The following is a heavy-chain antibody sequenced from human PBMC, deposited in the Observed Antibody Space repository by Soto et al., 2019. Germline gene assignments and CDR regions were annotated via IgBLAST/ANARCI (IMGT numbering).Heavy chain of an antibody. CDR2: INHSGST. D-gene: IGHD2-15*01. V-gene: IGHV4-34*01. CDR1: GGSFSGYY. CDR3: ARFRGYCSGGSCYGNDY. Sequence: SETLSLTCAVYGGSFSGYYWSWIRQPPGKGLEWIGEINHSGSTNYNPSLKSRVTISVDTSKNQFSLKLSSVTAADTAVYYCARFRGYCSGGSCYGNDYWGQGTLVTVSS. J-gene: IGHJ4*02.